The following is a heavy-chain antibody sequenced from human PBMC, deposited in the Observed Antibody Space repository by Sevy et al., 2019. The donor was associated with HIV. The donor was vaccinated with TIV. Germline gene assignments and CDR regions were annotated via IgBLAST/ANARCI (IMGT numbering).Heavy chain of an antibody. D-gene: IGHD2-15*01. J-gene: IGHJ4*02. CDR3: VREAANIRYFDY. Sequence: GGSLRLSCAASGFAFSSHSMNWVRQAPGKGLEWVSSISGSGSYIYYADSVQGRFTISRDNAKNSLYLQINSLRPEDTAVYYCVREAANIRYFDYWGQGSLVTVSS. CDR1: GFAFSSHS. V-gene: IGHV3-21*01. CDR2: ISGSGSYI.